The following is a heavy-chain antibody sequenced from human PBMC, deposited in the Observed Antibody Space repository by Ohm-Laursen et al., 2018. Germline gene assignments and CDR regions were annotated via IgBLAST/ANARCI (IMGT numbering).Heavy chain of an antibody. Sequence: SLRLSCAASGFTFSDYYMSWIRQAPGKGLEWVSYISSSGSTIYYADSVKGRFTISRDNAKNSLYLQMNSLRADDTAVYYCAKDFHSGSGSYTDFDYWGQGTLVTVSS. CDR1: GFTFSDYY. V-gene: IGHV3-11*01. D-gene: IGHD3-10*01. CDR2: ISSSGSTI. CDR3: AKDFHSGSGSYTDFDY. J-gene: IGHJ4*02.